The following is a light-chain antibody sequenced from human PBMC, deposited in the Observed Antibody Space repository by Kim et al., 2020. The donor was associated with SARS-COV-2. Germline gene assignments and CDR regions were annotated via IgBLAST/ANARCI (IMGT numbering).Light chain of an antibody. CDR3: SSYTSSSTYV. Sequence: QSITLSCTGSSSDVGGYNYVSWYQQHPDKAPQLMIYDVSNRPSGVSNRFSGSKSGNMASLTISGLQAEDEADYYCSSYTSSSTYVFGTGTKVTVL. J-gene: IGLJ1*01. CDR2: DVS. CDR1: SSDVGGYNY. V-gene: IGLV2-14*03.